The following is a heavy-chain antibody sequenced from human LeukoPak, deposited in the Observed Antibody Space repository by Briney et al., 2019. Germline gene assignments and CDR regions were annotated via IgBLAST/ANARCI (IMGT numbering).Heavy chain of an antibody. CDR1: GFTFSSYA. D-gene: IGHD1-26*01. CDR3: AKGGSYAPLDY. CDR2: ISGGGGTT. V-gene: IGHV3-23*01. Sequence: GGSLRLSCAAYGFTFSSYAMTWVRQAPGKGLEWVSGISGGGGTTYYTDSVKDRFTISRDNSKNTLYLQMNTLRAEDTAVYYCAKGGSYAPLDYWGQGTLVTVSS. J-gene: IGHJ4*02.